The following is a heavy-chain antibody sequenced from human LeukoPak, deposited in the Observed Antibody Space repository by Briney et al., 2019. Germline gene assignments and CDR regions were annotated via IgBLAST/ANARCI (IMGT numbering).Heavy chain of an antibody. V-gene: IGHV3-23*01. J-gene: IGHJ3*02. Sequence: PGGSLRLSCAASGFTFSSYGMHWVRQAPGKGLEWVSAISGSGGSTYYADSVKGRFTISRDNSKNTLYLQMNSLRAEDTAVYYCAKGPHVVVASEDAFDIWGQGTMVTVSS. CDR3: AKGPHVVVASEDAFDI. CDR1: GFTFSSYG. CDR2: ISGSGGST. D-gene: IGHD2-21*01.